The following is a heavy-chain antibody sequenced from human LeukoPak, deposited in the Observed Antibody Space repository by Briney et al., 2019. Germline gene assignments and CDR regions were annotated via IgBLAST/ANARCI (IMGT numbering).Heavy chain of an antibody. CDR3: ARGYCSSTSCYGFDY. CDR1: GFTFSSYA. J-gene: IGHJ4*02. D-gene: IGHD2-2*01. V-gene: IGHV3-30*04. Sequence: GGSLRLSCAASGFTFSSYAMHWVRQAPGKGLEWEAVISYDGSNKYYADSVKGRFTISRDNSKNTLYLQMNSLRAEDTAVYYCARGYCSSTSCYGFDYWGQGTLVTVSS. CDR2: ISYDGSNK.